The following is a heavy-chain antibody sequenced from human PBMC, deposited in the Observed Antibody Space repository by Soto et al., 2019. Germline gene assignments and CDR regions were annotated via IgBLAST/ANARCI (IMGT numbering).Heavy chain of an antibody. J-gene: IGHJ4*02. CDR3: ARVVRRYYDSSGYYYARGSY. CDR2: IYHSGST. V-gene: IGHV4-4*02. CDR1: GGSISSSNW. Sequence: SETLSLTCAVSGGSISSSNWWSWVRQPPGKGLEWIGEIYHSGSTNYNPSLKSRVTISVDKSKNQFSLKLSPVTAADTAVYYCARVVRRYYDSSGYYYARGSYWGQGTLVTVSS. D-gene: IGHD3-22*01.